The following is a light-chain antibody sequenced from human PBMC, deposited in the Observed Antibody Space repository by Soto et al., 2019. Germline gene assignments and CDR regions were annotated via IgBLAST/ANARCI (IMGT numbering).Light chain of an antibody. CDR2: KAS. CDR3: QQYNTFSWT. V-gene: IGKV1-5*03. Sequence: IQLTQSPSSLSASVCDRVAITGRASQGVNSFLAWYQQKPGKAPKLLIYKASSLESGVPSRFSGSGSGTEFTLTISSLHPDDFATYFCQQYNTFSWTFGQGTKVDIK. J-gene: IGKJ1*01. CDR1: QGVNSF.